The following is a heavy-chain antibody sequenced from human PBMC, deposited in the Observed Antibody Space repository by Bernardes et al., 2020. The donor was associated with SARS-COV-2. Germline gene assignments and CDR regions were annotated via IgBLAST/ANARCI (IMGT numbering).Heavy chain of an antibody. D-gene: IGHD3-16*01. CDR1: GGSLSGYY. CDR2: INYSGTT. CDR3: ARAVWGIWYFDL. Sequence: SETLSLSCAVYGGSLSGYYWNWIRQPPGKGLEWIGEINYSGTTNYNPSLKSRVTISVDTSKNQFPLKLSSVTAADTAVYFCARAVWGIWYFDLWGHGPLVTVSS. V-gene: IGHV4-34*01. J-gene: IGHJ2*01.